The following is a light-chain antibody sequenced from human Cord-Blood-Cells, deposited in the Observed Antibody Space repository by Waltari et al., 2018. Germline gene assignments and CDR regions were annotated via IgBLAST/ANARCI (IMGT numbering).Light chain of an antibody. Sequence: QSALTQPRSVSGSPGQSVTIPCTATTSAVGGSNYFSWYQQHPGKAPKLMIYDVSKRPSGVPDRFSGSKSGNTASLTISGLQAEDEADYYCCSYAGSYTYVFGTGTKVTVL. J-gene: IGLJ1*01. CDR2: DVS. V-gene: IGLV2-11*01. CDR1: TSAVGGSNY. CDR3: CSYAGSYTYV.